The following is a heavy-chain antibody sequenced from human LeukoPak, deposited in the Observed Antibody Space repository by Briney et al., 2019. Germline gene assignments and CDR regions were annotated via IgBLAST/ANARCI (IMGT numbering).Heavy chain of an antibody. V-gene: IGHV3-21*01. Sequence: GGSLRLSCAASGFTFSNYNINWVRQAPGKGLEWVASISSSSNYIYYADSVKGRFTISRDNAKNSLYLQMNGLRAEDTAVYYCARDLMVRTYHAFDIWGQGTMVTVSS. CDR3: ARDLMVRTYHAFDI. CDR2: ISSSSNYI. J-gene: IGHJ3*02. CDR1: GFTFSNYN. D-gene: IGHD3-10*01.